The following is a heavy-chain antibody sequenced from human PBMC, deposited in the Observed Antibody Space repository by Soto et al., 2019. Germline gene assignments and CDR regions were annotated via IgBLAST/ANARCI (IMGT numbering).Heavy chain of an antibody. CDR1: GGSISSSSYY. Sequence: SSETLSLTCTVSGGSISSSSYYWGWIRQPPGKGLEWIGSIFYSGSTYYNPSLKSRVTISVDTSKNQFSLKLSSVTAADTAVYYCARNMESYYYYGMDVWGQGTTVTVSS. J-gene: IGHJ6*02. CDR3: ARNMESYYYYGMDV. V-gene: IGHV4-39*07. D-gene: IGHD1-1*01. CDR2: IFYSGST.